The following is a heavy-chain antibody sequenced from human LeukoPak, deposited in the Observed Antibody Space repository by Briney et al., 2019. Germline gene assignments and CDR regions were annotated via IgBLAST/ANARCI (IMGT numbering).Heavy chain of an antibody. CDR3: AKEYDSGGYGAYFEY. D-gene: IGHD3-10*01. V-gene: IGHV3-30*18. CDR1: KFTFSNYG. Sequence: PGGSLRLSCTASKFTFSNYGMQWVRQAPGKGLEWVAVISSDGGTKYYADSVKGRFTLSRDNSRNTLDLQMNSLGPEDTAVYYCAKEYDSGGYGAYFEYWGQGTLVTVSS. CDR2: ISSDGGTK. J-gene: IGHJ4*02.